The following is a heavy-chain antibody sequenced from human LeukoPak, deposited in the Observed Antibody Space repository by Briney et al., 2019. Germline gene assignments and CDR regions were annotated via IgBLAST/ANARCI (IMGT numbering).Heavy chain of an antibody. D-gene: IGHD3-3*01. J-gene: IGHJ4*02. CDR3: ARGRFLEWLLTPWFDY. CDR2: IYHSGST. Sequence: SETLSLTCTVSGYSISSGYYWGWIRQPPGKGLEWIGSIYHSGSTYYNPSLKSRVTISVDKSKNQFSLKLSSVTAADTAVYYCARGRFLEWLLTPWFDYWGQGTLVTVSS. V-gene: IGHV4-38-2*02. CDR1: GYSISSGYY.